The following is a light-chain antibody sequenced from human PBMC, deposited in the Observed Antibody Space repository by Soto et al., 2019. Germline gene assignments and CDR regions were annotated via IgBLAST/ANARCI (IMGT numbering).Light chain of an antibody. V-gene: IGLV2-8*01. J-gene: IGLJ2*01. CDR2: DVN. CDR1: GSDIASYNS. Sequence: QSVLTQPPSASGSPGQSVTISCTGSGSDIASYNSVSWYQRHPGKAPKLMIYDVNKRPSGVPDRFSGSKSGSTASLTVSGXQAEDEADYYCSSYAGNYNLVFGGGTQLTVL. CDR3: SSYAGNYNLV.